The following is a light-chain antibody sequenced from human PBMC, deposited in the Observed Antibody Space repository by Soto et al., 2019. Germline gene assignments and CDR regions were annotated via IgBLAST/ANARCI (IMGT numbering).Light chain of an antibody. Sequence: SYELTQPPSVSVSPGQTASITCSGDKLGDKYACWYQQKPGQSPVLVIYQDNKRPSGIPERFSGSNSGNTATLTISGTQAMDEADYYCQAWDSSTHVVFGGGTTLTVL. CDR1: KLGDKY. V-gene: IGLV3-1*01. CDR3: QAWDSSTHVV. CDR2: QDN. J-gene: IGLJ2*01.